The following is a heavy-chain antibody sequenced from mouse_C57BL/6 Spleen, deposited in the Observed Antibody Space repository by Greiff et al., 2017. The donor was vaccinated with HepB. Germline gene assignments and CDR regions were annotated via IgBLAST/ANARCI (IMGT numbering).Heavy chain of an antibody. CDR2: ISDGGSYT. J-gene: IGHJ2*01. CDR1: GFTFSSYA. V-gene: IGHV5-4*01. Sequence: EVKVEESGGGLVKPGGSLKLSCAASGFTFSSYAMSWVRQTPEKRLEWVATISDGGSYTYYPDNVKGRFTISRDNAKNNLYLQMSHLKSEDTAMYYCARDGTGTDYWGQGTTLTVSS. D-gene: IGHD4-1*01. CDR3: ARDGTGTDY.